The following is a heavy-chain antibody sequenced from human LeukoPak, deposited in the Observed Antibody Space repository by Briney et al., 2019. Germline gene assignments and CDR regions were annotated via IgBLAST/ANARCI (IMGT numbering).Heavy chain of an antibody. D-gene: IGHD2-8*02. CDR2: MSGSSGGA. J-gene: IGHJ4*02. CDR3: AKGALPGPPYYFDY. Sequence: GRSLRLSCAVAGLTLTTYAISCVSEPAGKGMGWDSVMSGSSGGANYADAVKGRFTIPRDISKNTLFPQLNSLRAEDAAVYYCAKGALPGPPYYFDYWGQGTLVTVSS. V-gene: IGHV3-23*01. CDR1: GLTLTTYA.